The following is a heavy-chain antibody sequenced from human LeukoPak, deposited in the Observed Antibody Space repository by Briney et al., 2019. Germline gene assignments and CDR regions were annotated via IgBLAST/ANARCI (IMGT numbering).Heavy chain of an antibody. CDR1: GYTFTSYG. D-gene: IGHD4-17*01. CDR2: ISAYNGNT. V-gene: IGHV1-18*01. CDR3: ARASAVTTHFDY. J-gene: IGHJ4*02. Sequence: ASVKVSCKASGYTFTSYGISWVRQAPGQGLEWMGWISAYNGNTNYAQKPQGRVTLTTDTSTSTAYMELRSLRSDDTAVYYCARASAVTTHFDYWGQGTLVTVSS.